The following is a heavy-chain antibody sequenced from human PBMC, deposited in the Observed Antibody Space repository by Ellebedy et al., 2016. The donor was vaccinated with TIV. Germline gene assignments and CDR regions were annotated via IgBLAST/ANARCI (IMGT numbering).Heavy chain of an antibody. J-gene: IGHJ6*02. Sequence: AASVKVSCKASGYTFNRYAMQWVRQAPGQGLEWMGWINTHTGNPTYAQGFTGRFLFSLATSVSTAYLQISRLKAEDTAVNYCARPVGRSGMDVWGQGTSVTVSS. CDR1: GYTFNRYA. CDR2: INTHTGNP. V-gene: IGHV7-4-1*02. CDR3: ARPVGRSGMDV. D-gene: IGHD6-19*01.